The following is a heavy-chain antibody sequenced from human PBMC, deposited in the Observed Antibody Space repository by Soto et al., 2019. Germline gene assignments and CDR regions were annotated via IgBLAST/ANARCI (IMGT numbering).Heavy chain of an antibody. CDR1: GCTFSSYA. J-gene: IGHJ6*02. D-gene: IGHD6-13*01. CDR2: ISYDGSNK. CDR3: ARWGYSSSSKPGGSSGMDV. V-gene: IGHV3-30-3*01. Sequence: PGGPMRHSCAASGCTFSSYAMHWVRQAPGKGLEWVAVISYDGSNKYYADSVKGRFTISRDNSKNTLYLQMNSLRAEDTAVYYCARWGYSSSSKPGGSSGMDVWGQGTTVTVSS.